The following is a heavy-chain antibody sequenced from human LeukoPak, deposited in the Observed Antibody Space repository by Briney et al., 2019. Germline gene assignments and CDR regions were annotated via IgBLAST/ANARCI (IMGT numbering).Heavy chain of an antibody. Sequence: ASVKVSCKTSGYTFSSYDISWVRQAPGQGLEWMGWINTHNGDTNCTQQLQGRVTMTTDTSTSTAYMELRSLRSDDTAVYYCARSLNTSLIDYWGQGTLVTASS. D-gene: IGHD2-2*01. J-gene: IGHJ4*02. CDR1: GYTFSSYD. V-gene: IGHV1-18*01. CDR2: INTHNGDT. CDR3: ARSLNTSLIDY.